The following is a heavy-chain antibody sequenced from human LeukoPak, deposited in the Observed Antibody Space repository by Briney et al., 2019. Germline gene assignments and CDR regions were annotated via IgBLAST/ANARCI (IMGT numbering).Heavy chain of an antibody. Sequence: ASVRVSCKVSGYTLTELSMHWVRQAPGKGLEWIGGFYPEDGETIYAQKFQGRVIMTEDTSTDTAYMELSSLRSEDTAVYYCARDPPCGGDCYLYSYYFDYWGQGTLVTVSS. CDR2: FYPEDGET. D-gene: IGHD2-21*01. CDR1: GYTLTELS. J-gene: IGHJ4*02. CDR3: ARDPPCGGDCYLYSYYFDY. V-gene: IGHV1-24*01.